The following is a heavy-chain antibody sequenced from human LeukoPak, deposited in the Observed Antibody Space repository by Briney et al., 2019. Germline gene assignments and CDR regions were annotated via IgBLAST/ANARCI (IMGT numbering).Heavy chain of an antibody. Sequence: PGESLRLSCAVSGFTFSRYYMTWVRQAQGKGLEWVASIKRDGTEKYYVDSVRSRFTISRDTGDKSLFLQMNSLITEDKAVYYCARGGGWDFDHWGQGTMATVSS. CDR2: IKRDGTEK. CDR1: GFTFSRYY. V-gene: IGHV3-7*05. J-gene: IGHJ4*02. D-gene: IGHD6-19*01. CDR3: ARGGGWDFDH.